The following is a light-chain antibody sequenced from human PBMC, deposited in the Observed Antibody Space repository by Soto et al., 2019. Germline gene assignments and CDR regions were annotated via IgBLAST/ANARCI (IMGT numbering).Light chain of an antibody. V-gene: IGKV2-28*01. CDR2: LGS. CDR1: QSLLHSDGYNY. Sequence: DIVMTQSPLSLPVTPAEPASISCRSSQSLLHSDGYNYLDWYLQKPGQSPQLLICLGSNRASGVPDRFSGSGSGTDFTLKISRVEAEDVGVYYCMQALQTPRTFGQGTKVEIK. J-gene: IGKJ1*01. CDR3: MQALQTPRT.